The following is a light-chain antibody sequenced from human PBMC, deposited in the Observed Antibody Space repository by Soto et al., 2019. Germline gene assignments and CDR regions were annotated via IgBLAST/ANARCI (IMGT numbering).Light chain of an antibody. V-gene: IGKV3-20*01. CDR2: GAS. CDR3: QQFSSYPLT. CDR1: QSVSGN. J-gene: IGKJ4*01. Sequence: EVVMTQSPATLSVSPGERATLSCRASQSVSGNLAWYQQKPGQAPRLLIYGASSRATGIPDSFSGSGSGTDFTLTISRLEPEDFAVYYCQQFSSYPLTFGGGTKVDIK.